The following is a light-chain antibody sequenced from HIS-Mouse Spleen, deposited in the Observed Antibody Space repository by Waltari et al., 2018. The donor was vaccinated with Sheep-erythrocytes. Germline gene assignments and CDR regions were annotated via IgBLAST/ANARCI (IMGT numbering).Light chain of an antibody. Sequence: QSALTQPASVSGSPGQSITISCTGTSSDVGGYNYVSWYQQHPGKAPKLMIYDVSNRPSGVSNRFSGSTAGNTASLTISGVQAEDEADYYCSSYTSSSTFVVFGGGTKLTVL. CDR1: SSDVGGYNY. CDR2: DVS. CDR3: SSYTSSSTFVV. V-gene: IGLV2-14*03. J-gene: IGLJ2*01.